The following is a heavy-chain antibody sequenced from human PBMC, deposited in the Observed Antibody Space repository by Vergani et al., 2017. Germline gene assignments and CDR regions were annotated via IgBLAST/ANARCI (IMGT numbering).Heavy chain of an antibody. Sequence: EVQMVESGGGLVKPGGSLRLSCVASGFTFTNFAMTWVRQAPGEGLEWVSGISGSGCFTYYAESVKGRFTISRDNSKNTMFLQMNNLRAEDTAVYYCAKDNVPGYYDSSGYCDYWGQGTLVTVSS. D-gene: IGHD3-22*01. J-gene: IGHJ4*02. V-gene: IGHV3-23*04. CDR2: ISGSGCFT. CDR3: AKDNVPGYYDSSGYCDY. CDR1: GFTFTNFA.